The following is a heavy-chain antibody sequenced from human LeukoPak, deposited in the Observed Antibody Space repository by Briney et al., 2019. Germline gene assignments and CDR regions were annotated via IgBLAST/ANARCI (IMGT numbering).Heavy chain of an antibody. D-gene: IGHD1-26*01. V-gene: IGHV4-61*01. Sequence: SETLSLTCTVSGGSVSSHTYYWSWIRQPPGKGLEWIGYIYYSGSTNYNPSLKSRVTISVDTSKNQFSLTLSSVTAADTAVYYCARGQGSGSYTFDYWGQGTLVTVSS. CDR3: ARGQGSGSYTFDY. J-gene: IGHJ4*02. CDR1: GGSVSSHTYY. CDR2: IYYSGST.